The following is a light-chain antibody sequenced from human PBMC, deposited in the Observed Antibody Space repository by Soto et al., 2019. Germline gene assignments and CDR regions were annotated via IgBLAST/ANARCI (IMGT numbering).Light chain of an antibody. CDR1: NSDVGSYNF. Sequence: QSALTQPASVSGSPGQSITISCTGINSDVGSYNFVSWYQQHPGKVPKLIIYEATKRPSGLSNRFSGSKSGNTASLTISGLQAEDEADYYCCSFAGSGATWVFGGGTKLTVL. CDR3: CSFAGSGATWV. CDR2: EAT. V-gene: IGLV2-23*01. J-gene: IGLJ3*02.